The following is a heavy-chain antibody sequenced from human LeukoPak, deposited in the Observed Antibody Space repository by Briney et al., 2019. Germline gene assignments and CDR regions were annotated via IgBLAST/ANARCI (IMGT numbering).Heavy chain of an antibody. CDR1: GYTFTGYY. Sequence: GASVKVSCKASGYTFTGYYLHWVRQAPGQGLEWMGRINPNSGGANLAQKFQGRVTMTRDTSISTAYMELSRLRSDDTAVYFCARTHNCGGDCYIFDDWGQGSLVTVSS. D-gene: IGHD2-21*02. V-gene: IGHV1-2*06. J-gene: IGHJ4*02. CDR3: ARTHNCGGDCYIFDD. CDR2: INPNSGGA.